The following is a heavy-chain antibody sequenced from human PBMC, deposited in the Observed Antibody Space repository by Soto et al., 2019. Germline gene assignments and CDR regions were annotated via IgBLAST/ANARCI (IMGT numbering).Heavy chain of an antibody. Sequence: KPSETLSLTCTVSGGSISSGGYYWSWIRQHPGKGLEWIGYIYYSGSTYYNPSLKSRVTISVDTSKNQFSLKLSSVTAADTAVYYCARESKGASLQSYGMDVWGQGTTVTVSS. CDR2: IYYSGST. V-gene: IGHV4-31*03. CDR3: ARESKGASLQSYGMDV. J-gene: IGHJ6*02. CDR1: GGSISSGGYY. D-gene: IGHD1-26*01.